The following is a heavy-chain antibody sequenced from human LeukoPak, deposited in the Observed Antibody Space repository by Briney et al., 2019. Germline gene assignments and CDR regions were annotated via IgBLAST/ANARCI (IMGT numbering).Heavy chain of an antibody. Sequence: PGGSLRLSCAASGFTFSSYGMHWVRQAPGKGLEWVAVMSYDGSNKYYADSVKGRFTISRDNSRNTLYLQMNSLRAEDTAVYYCAKGIDSSGWDYFDYWGQGTLVTVSS. V-gene: IGHV3-30*18. J-gene: IGHJ4*02. D-gene: IGHD6-19*01. CDR1: GFTFSSYG. CDR2: MSYDGSNK. CDR3: AKGIDSSGWDYFDY.